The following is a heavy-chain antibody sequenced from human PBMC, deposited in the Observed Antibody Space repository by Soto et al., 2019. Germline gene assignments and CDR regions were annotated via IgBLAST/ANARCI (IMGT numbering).Heavy chain of an antibody. V-gene: IGHV4-31*03. CDR2: IYGSGGSGST. Sequence: SETLSLTCTVAGDSITSGGYYWSWIRQHPGKGLEWLGYIYGSGGSGSTLYNPSLKSRITLSVDTSKTQFSLNLSSVTVADTAVYFCERKKAGHFSGIDYWGQGTLVTVSS. CDR1: GDSITSGGYY. CDR3: ERKKAGHFSGIDY. D-gene: IGHD1-1*01. J-gene: IGHJ4*02.